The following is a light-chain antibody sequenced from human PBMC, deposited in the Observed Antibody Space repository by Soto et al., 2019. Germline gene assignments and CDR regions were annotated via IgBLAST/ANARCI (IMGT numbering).Light chain of an antibody. Sequence: EIVLTQSPATLSFSPGERATLSCRASQSVTSSLAWYQQKPGQAPRLLMYDASNRATGIPARFSGSGSGTDFTLTISSLEPEDFAVYYCQQRSNWPRTFGQGTKLEIK. J-gene: IGKJ2*01. V-gene: IGKV3-11*01. CDR3: QQRSNWPRT. CDR1: QSVTSS. CDR2: DAS.